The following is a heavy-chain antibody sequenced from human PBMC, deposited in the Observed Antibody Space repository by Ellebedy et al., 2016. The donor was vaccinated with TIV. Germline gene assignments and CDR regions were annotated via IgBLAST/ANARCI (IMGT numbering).Heavy chain of an antibody. V-gene: IGHV4-59*08. J-gene: IGHJ4*02. CDR1: GGSISSYY. CDR3: ARLRYFDWSPRE. D-gene: IGHD3-9*01. Sequence: SETLSLTXTVSGGSISSYYWSWIRQPPGKGLEWIGYIYYSGSTNYNPSLKSRVTISVDTSKNQFSLKLSSVTAADTAVYYCARLRYFDWSPREWGQGTLVTVSS. CDR2: IYYSGST.